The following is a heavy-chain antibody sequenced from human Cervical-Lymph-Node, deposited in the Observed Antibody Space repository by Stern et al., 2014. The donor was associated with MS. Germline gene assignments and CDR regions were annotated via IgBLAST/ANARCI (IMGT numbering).Heavy chain of an antibody. CDR1: GYTFNSFD. D-gene: IGHD4-11*01. J-gene: IGHJ6*02. V-gene: IGHV1-8*01. CDR2: MNPTSAKT. CDR3: ARGDQSNYYYHFGFDV. Sequence: VQLVQSGPAVKKPGASVRLSCKASGYTFNSFDISWVRQAPGQGLEWMGWMNPTSAKTGYAQKFQGRVTITRNNSISTAYMELTSLRSEDTAVYYCARGDQSNYYYHFGFDVWGQGTTVTVSS.